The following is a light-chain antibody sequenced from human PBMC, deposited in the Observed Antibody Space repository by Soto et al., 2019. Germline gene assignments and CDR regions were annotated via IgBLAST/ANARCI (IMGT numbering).Light chain of an antibody. CDR3: EYYGSSIT. CDR2: GAS. V-gene: IGKV3-20*01. Sequence: EIVLAQSPGTLSLPPGERATLSCRASQSFSSRKIAWFQQKPGQAPRLLMYGASSRGTGIPDRFSGGGSGTDFTLTISRLEPEDFAVYYCEYYGSSITFGGGTKVDIK. J-gene: IGKJ4*01. CDR1: QSFSSRK.